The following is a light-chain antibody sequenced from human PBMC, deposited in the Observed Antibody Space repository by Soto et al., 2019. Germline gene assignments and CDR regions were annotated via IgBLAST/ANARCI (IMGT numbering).Light chain of an antibody. V-gene: IGKV3-20*01. J-gene: IGKJ1*01. CDR2: GAT. CDR1: QNVNNNF. Sequence: VLTQSPRTLSLSPGERATLSCRASQNVNNNFVAWYQQKPGQAPSLLIYGATFRATAVPDRFSGSGSGTDFTLTISSLEPEDFAVYHCQQYGNPPTFGQGTKVEIK. CDR3: QQYGNPPT.